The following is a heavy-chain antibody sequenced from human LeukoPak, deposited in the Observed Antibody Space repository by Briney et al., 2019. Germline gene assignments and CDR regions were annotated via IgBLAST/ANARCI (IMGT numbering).Heavy chain of an antibody. CDR2: ISSSSSYI. J-gene: IGHJ6*03. CDR1: GFTFSSYS. Sequence: PGGSLRLSCAASGFTFSSYSMNWVRQAPGKGLEWVSSISSSSSYIYYADSVKGRFTISRDNAKNSLYLQMNSLRAEDTAVYYCARRGISSWYYYMDVWGKGTTVTVSS. D-gene: IGHD6-13*01. V-gene: IGHV3-21*01. CDR3: ARRGISSWYYYMDV.